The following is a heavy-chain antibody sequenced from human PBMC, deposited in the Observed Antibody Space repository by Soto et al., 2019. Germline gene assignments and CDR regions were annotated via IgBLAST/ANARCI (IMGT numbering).Heavy chain of an antibody. CDR1: GFTFSSYA. D-gene: IGHD3-22*01. Sequence: GSLRLSCAASGFTFSSYAMHWVRQAPGKGLEWVAVISYDGSNKYYADSVKGRFTISRDNSKNTLYLQMNSLRAEDTAVYYCSRGGEDYYDSSGYSRPFDYWGQGTLVTVSS. V-gene: IGHV3-30-3*01. CDR3: SRGGEDYYDSSGYSRPFDY. J-gene: IGHJ4*02. CDR2: ISYDGSNK.